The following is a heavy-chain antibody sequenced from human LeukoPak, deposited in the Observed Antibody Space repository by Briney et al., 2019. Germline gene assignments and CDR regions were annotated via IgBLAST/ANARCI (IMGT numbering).Heavy chain of an antibody. Sequence: GGSLRLSCAASGFTFSSHSMNWVRQAPGKGLEWVSSISSSSSYIYYADSVKGRFTISRDNAKNSLYLQMNSLRAEDTAVYYCAREDGDGYNSYWGQGTLVTVSS. CDR2: ISSSSSYI. J-gene: IGHJ4*02. CDR1: GFTFSSHS. V-gene: IGHV3-21*01. D-gene: IGHD5-12*01. CDR3: AREDGDGYNSY.